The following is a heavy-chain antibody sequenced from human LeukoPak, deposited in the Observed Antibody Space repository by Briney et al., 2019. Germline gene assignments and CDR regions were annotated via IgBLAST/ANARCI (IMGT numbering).Heavy chain of an antibody. V-gene: IGHV4-34*01. J-gene: IGHJ4*02. CDR2: INHSGST. D-gene: IGHD5-24*01. CDR3: ARGCKMATIRKSGYADY. CDR1: GGSISSYY. Sequence: SETLSLTCTVSGGSISSYYWSWIRQPPGKGPEWIGEINHSGSTNYNPSLKSRVTISVDTSKNQFSLKLSSVTAADTAVYYCARGCKMATIRKSGYADYWGQGTLVTVSS.